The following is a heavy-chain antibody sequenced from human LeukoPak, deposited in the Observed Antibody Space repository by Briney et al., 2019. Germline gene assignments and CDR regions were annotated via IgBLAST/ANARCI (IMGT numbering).Heavy chain of an antibody. CDR2: IYTSGST. CDR3: ARDRNGELRFLEWLLNP. D-gene: IGHD3-3*01. Sequence: PSETLSLTCTVSGGSISSYYWSWIRQPAGKGLEWIGRIYTSGSTNYNPSLKSRVTMSVDTSKSQFSLKLSSVTAADTAVYYCARDRNGELRFLEWLLNPWGQGALVTVSS. V-gene: IGHV4-4*07. CDR1: GGSISSYY. J-gene: IGHJ5*02.